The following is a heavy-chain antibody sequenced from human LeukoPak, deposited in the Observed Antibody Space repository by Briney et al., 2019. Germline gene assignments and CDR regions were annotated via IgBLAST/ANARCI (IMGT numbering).Heavy chain of an antibody. D-gene: IGHD6-13*01. CDR3: ATSSSWWQGCDY. J-gene: IGHJ4*02. CDR2: IYYSGST. V-gene: IGHV4-61*01. Sequence: SETLSLTCTVSGGSVSSGSYYWSWIRQPPGKGLEWIGYIYYSGSTNYNPSLKSRVTISVDTSKNQFSLKLSSVTAADTAVYYCATSSSWWQGCDYWGQGTLVTVSS. CDR1: GGSVSSGSYY.